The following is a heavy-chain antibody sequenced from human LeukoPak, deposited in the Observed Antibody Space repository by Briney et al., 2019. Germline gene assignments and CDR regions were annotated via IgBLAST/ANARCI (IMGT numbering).Heavy chain of an antibody. V-gene: IGHV3-21*01. CDR3: ARVGTRITIFGVDHDAFDI. Sequence: GGSLRLSCAASGFTFSSYSMNWVRQAPGKGLECVSSISSSSSYIYYAGSVKGRFTISRDNAKNSLYLQMNSLRAEDTAVYYCARVGTRITIFGVDHDAFDIWGQGTMVTVSS. D-gene: IGHD3-3*01. CDR1: GFTFSSYS. CDR2: ISSSSSYI. J-gene: IGHJ3*02.